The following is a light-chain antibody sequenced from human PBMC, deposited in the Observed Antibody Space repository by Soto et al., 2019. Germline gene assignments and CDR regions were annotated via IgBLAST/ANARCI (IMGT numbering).Light chain of an antibody. CDR1: GSNIGSNF. Sequence: QSVLTQPPSASGTPGQRVTISCSGSGSNIGSNFVYWYQQLPGTAPKILIYRNNQRPSGVPDRFSGSKAGASASLAISWLRSEDEADYYCAIGDASLSGPSVVFGGGTKLTV. J-gene: IGLJ2*01. CDR2: RNN. CDR3: AIGDASLSGPSVV. V-gene: IGLV1-47*01.